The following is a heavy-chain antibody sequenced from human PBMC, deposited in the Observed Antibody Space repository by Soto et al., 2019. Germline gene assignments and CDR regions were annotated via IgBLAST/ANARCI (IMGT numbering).Heavy chain of an antibody. CDR2: IYWDDDK. V-gene: IGHV2-5*02. Sequence: SGPTLVNPTQTLTLTCTFSGFSLSTNRGGVGWIRQPPGKALEWLTLIYWDDDKRYSPSLKRRRTITKDTSKNQVVLTMTNMAPVDTATYYCARRDRSDAFDLWGQGTMVTVSS. CDR1: GFSLSTNRGG. J-gene: IGHJ3*01. CDR3: ARRDRSDAFDL.